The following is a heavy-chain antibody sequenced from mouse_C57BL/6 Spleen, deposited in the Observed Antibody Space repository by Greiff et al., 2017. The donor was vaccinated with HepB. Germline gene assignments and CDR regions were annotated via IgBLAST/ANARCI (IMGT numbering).Heavy chain of an antibody. Sequence: EVQRVESGGGLVQPGGSLKLSCAASGFTFSDYGMAWVRQAPRKGPEWVAFISNLAYSIYYADTVTGRFTISRENAKNTLYLEMSSLRSEDTAMYYCARRCDRYWYFDVWGTGTTVTVSS. J-gene: IGHJ1*03. CDR3: ARRCDRYWYFDV. V-gene: IGHV5-15*01. CDR2: ISNLAYSI. CDR1: GFTFSDYG.